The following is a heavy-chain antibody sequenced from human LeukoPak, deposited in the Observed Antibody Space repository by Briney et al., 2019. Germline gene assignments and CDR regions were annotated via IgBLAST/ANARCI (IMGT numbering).Heavy chain of an antibody. CDR1: GFTFSDYY. V-gene: IGHV3-11*01. D-gene: IGHD3-10*01. CDR3: ARRGMVRFSAKYYFDY. J-gene: IGHJ4*02. Sequence: TGGSLRLSCAASGFTFSDYYMSWIRQAPGKGLEWVSYISSSGSTIYYADSVKGRFTISRDNAKNSLYLQMSSLRAEDTAVYYCARRGMVRFSAKYYFDYWGQGTLVTVSS. CDR2: ISSSGSTI.